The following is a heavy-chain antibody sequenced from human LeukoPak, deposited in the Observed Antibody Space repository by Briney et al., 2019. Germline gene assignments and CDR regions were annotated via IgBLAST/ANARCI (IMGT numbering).Heavy chain of an antibody. D-gene: IGHD2/OR15-2a*01. Sequence: PSETLSLTCAVYGGSFSSYYWSWIRQSPGKGLEWIGYIYYSGSTNYNPSLKSRVTISVDTSKNQFSLKLRSVTAADTAVYYCARVSTGRGAFGIWGQGTMVTVSS. CDR1: GGSFSSYY. V-gene: IGHV4-59*01. J-gene: IGHJ3*02. CDR3: ARVSTGRGAFGI. CDR2: IYYSGST.